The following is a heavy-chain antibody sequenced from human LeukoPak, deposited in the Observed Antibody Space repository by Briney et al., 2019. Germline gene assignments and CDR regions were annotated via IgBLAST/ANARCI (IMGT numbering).Heavy chain of an antibody. CDR2: INHSGST. CDR1: GGSFSGYY. Sequence: SETLSLTCAVYGGSFSGYYWSWIRQPPGKGLEWIGEINHSGSTNYNPSLKSRVTISVDTSKNQFSLKLSSVTAADTAVYYCAGHGNRFGELPDDYWGQGTLVTVSS. J-gene: IGHJ4*02. D-gene: IGHD3-10*01. CDR3: AGHGNRFGELPDDY. V-gene: IGHV4-34*01.